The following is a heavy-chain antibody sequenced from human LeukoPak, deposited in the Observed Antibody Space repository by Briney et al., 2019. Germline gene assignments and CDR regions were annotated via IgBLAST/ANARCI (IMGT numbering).Heavy chain of an antibody. D-gene: IGHD5-12*01. V-gene: IGHV4-39*01. Sequence: SETLSLTCTVSGGSISSSSYYWAWIRQPPGKGLEWIGSIYYGGSTYYNPSLKSRVTISADTSKNQFSLKLSSVTAADTAVYLCARRIIVATIDYWGQGTLVTVSS. CDR1: GGSISSSSYY. CDR2: IYYGGST. CDR3: ARRIIVATIDY. J-gene: IGHJ4*02.